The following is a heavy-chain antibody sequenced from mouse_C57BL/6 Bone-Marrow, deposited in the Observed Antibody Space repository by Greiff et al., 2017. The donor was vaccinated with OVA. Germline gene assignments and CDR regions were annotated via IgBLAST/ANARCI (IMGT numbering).Heavy chain of an antibody. D-gene: IGHD1-1*01. CDR3: ARGPYYYGSSYAWFAY. CDR1: GYTFTSYW. V-gene: IGHV1-55*01. CDR2: IYPGSGST. J-gene: IGHJ3*01. Sequence: VQLQQPGAELVKPGASVKMSCKASGYTFTSYWITWVKQRPGQGLEWIGDIYPGSGSTNYNEKFKSKATLTVATSSSTAYMQLSSLTSEDSAVYYCARGPYYYGSSYAWFAYWGQGTLVTVSA.